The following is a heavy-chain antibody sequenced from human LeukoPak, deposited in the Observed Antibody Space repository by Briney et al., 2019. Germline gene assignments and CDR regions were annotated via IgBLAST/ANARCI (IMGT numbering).Heavy chain of an antibody. CDR2: ISAYNGNT. J-gene: IGHJ4*02. CDR1: GYTFTSYG. Sequence: GASVKVSFKASGYTFTSYGISWVRQAPGQGLEWMGWISAYNGNTNYAQKLQGRVTMTTDTSTSTAYMELRSLRSDDTAVYYCARESLEYSSSSYYFDYWGQGTLVTVSS. D-gene: IGHD6-6*01. CDR3: ARESLEYSSSSYYFDY. V-gene: IGHV1-18*01.